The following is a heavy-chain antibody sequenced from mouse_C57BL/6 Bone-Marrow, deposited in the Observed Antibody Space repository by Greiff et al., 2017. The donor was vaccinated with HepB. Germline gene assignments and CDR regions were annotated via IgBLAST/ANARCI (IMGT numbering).Heavy chain of an antibody. CDR3: ANIPRRFAY. D-gene: IGHD5-1-1*01. CDR2: IYPGDGDT. J-gene: IGHJ3*01. Sequence: QVQLKESGPELVKPGASVKISCKASGYAFSSSWMNWVKQRPGKGLEWIGRIYPGDGDTNYNGKFKGKATLTADKSSSTAYMQLSSLTSEDSAVYFCANIPRRFAYWGQGTLVTVSA. CDR1: GYAFSSSW. V-gene: IGHV1-82*01.